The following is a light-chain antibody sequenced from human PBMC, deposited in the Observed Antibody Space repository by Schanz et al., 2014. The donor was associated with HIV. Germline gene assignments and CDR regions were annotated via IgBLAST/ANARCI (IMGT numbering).Light chain of an antibody. CDR3: SSYAGSNTVV. J-gene: IGLJ2*01. Sequence: QSALTQPASVSGSPGQSISISCTGTSGDVGSYNYVSWYQQHPGKAPKLMIYDVSNRPSGVSSRFSGSKSGNTASLTVSGLQADDEADYYCSSYAGSNTVVFGGGTKLTVL. CDR2: DVS. CDR1: SGDVGSYNY. V-gene: IGLV2-14*03.